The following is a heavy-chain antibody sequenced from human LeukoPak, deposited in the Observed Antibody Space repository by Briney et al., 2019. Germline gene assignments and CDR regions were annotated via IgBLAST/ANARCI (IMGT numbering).Heavy chain of an antibody. Sequence: SETLSLTCAVYVEPFSNYFWSWIRQSPGKGLEWIGEINHSGSINYNSSLTSRVTISVDTSKNQFSLNLRSMTAADTAIYYCARGLGQYDYWGQGTLVT. CDR2: INHSGSI. CDR1: VEPFSNYF. CDR3: ARGLGQYDY. D-gene: IGHD5-24*01. V-gene: IGHV4-34*01. J-gene: IGHJ4*02.